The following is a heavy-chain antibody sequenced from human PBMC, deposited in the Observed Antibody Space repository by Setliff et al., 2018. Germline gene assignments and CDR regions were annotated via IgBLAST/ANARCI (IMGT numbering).Heavy chain of an antibody. J-gene: IGHJ6*03. CDR3: ARVKVIVGATPRTYYMDV. CDR1: GYTFTSYA. V-gene: IGHV1-8*03. CDR2: MNPNSGNT. D-gene: IGHD1-26*01. Sequence: RASVKVSCKASGYTFTSYAISWVRQAPGQGLEWMGWMNPNSGNTGYAQKFQGRVTITRNTSISTAYMELSSLRSEDTAVYYCARVKVIVGATPRTYYMDVWGKGTTVTVSS.